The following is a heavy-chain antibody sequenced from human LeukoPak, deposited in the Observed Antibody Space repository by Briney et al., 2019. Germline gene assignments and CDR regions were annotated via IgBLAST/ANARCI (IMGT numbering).Heavy chain of an antibody. V-gene: IGHV1-2*04. CDR2: INPNSGGT. D-gene: IGHD1-26*01. CDR3: ARDLVGATTGYYYYGMDV. Sequence: ASVKVSCKASGYTFTGYYMHWVRQAPGQGLEWMGWINPNSGGTNYAQKFQGWVTMTRDTSISTAYMELSRLRSDDTAVYYCARDLVGATTGYYYYGMDVWGQGTTVTVSS. J-gene: IGHJ6*02. CDR1: GYTFTGYY.